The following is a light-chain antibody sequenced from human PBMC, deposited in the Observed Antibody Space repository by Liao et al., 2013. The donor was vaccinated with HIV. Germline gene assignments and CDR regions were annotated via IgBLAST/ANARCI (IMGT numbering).Light chain of an antibody. V-gene: IGLV3-1*01. CDR2: QDS. J-gene: IGLJ2*01. CDR3: QVWDSSSDPVV. Sequence: SYELTQPPSVSVSPGQTASITCSGDKLGDKYACWYQQKPGQSPVLVIYQDSDRPSGIPERFSGSNSGNTATLTISRVEAGDEADYYCQVWDSSSDPVVFGGGTKLTVL. CDR1: KLGDKY.